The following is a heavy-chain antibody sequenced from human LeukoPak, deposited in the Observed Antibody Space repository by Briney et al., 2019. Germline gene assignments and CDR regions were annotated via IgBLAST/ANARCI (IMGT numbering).Heavy chain of an antibody. CDR1: GFTFSSYA. J-gene: IGHJ4*02. V-gene: IGHV3-23*01. CDR3: AKDRPTVVTRRHYFDY. D-gene: IGHD4-23*01. CDR2: ISGSGGTT. Sequence: GGSLRLSCAASGFTFSSYAMGWVRQAPGKGLEWVSAISGSGGTTYYADSVKGRLTISRDNSKNTLYLQMNSLRAEDTAVYYCAKDRPTVVTRRHYFDYWGQGILVTVSS.